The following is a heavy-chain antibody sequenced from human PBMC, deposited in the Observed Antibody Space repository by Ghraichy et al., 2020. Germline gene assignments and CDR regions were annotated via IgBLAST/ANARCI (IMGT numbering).Heavy chain of an antibody. CDR3: ARGGIGGMDV. CDR2: INHSGST. V-gene: IGHV4-34*01. CDR1: GGSFSGYY. J-gene: IGHJ6*02. Sequence: SQTLSLTCAVYGGSFSGYYWSWIRQPPGKGLEWIGEINHSGSTNYNPSLKSRVTISVDTSKNQFSLKLSSVTAAQPAVYYCARGGIGGMDVWGQGTTVTVSS. D-gene: IGHD2-21*01.